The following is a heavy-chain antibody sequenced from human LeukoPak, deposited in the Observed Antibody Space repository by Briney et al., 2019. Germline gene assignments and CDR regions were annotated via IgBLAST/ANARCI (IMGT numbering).Heavy chain of an antibody. Sequence: GGSLRLSCAASGFTFSSYAMSWVRQAPGKGLEWVSAISGSGGSRYYADSVKGRFTISRDNSKNTLYLQMNSLRAEDTAVYYCAKDKGGNIPAAAFDYWGQGTLVTVSS. V-gene: IGHV3-23*01. CDR1: GFTFSSYA. D-gene: IGHD2-2*01. J-gene: IGHJ4*02. CDR3: AKDKGGNIPAAAFDY. CDR2: ISGSGGSR.